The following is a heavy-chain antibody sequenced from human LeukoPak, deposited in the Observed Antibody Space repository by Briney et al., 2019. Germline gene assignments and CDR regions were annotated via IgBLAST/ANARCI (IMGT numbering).Heavy chain of an antibody. D-gene: IGHD6-6*01. CDR3: ARDPAIAAPEGCYYYMDV. J-gene: IGHJ6*03. V-gene: IGHV1-69*13. Sequence: SVKVSCKASGGTFSSYANSWVRQAPGQGLEWMGGIIPIFGTANYAQKFQGRVTITADESTSTAYMELSSLRSEDTAVYYCARDPAIAAPEGCYYYMDVWGKGTTVTVSS. CDR2: IIPIFGTA. CDR1: GGTFSSYA.